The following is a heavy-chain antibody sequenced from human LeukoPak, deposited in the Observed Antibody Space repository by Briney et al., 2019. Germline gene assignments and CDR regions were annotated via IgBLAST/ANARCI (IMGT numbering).Heavy chain of an antibody. Sequence: GGSLRLSCAASGFTFSSYAMSWVRQAPGKGLEWVSAISGSGGSTYYADSVKGRFTISRDNSKNTLYLQMNSLRAEDTAVYYCAKVSSITIFGVVMGNYFDSWGQGTLVTVSS. J-gene: IGHJ4*02. V-gene: IGHV3-23*01. CDR1: GFTFSSYA. CDR2: ISGSGGST. D-gene: IGHD3-3*01. CDR3: AKVSSITIFGVVMGNYFDS.